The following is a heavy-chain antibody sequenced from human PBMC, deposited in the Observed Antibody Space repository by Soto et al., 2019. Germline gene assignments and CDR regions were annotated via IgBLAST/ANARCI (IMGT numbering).Heavy chain of an antibody. D-gene: IGHD5-12*01. CDR1: GFTFSSYA. CDR3: AKDRGSSGYDNWFDS. J-gene: IGHJ5*01. Sequence: GGSLRLSCAASGFTFSSYAMSLVRQAPGQGLEWVSGISGRATTSYADSVKGRFTISRDNSENTLYLQMNSLRVEDTAAYYCAKDRGSSGYDNWFDSWGQGTLVTVSS. CDR2: ISGRATT. V-gene: IGHV3-23*01.